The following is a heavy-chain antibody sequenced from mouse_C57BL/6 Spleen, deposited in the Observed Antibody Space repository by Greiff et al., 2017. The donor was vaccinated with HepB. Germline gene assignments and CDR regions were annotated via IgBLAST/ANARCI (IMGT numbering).Heavy chain of an antibody. J-gene: IGHJ2*01. D-gene: IGHD1-1*01. CDR1: GYAFTNYL. Sequence: QVQLQQSGAELVRPGTSVKVSCKASGYAFTNYLIEWVKQRPGQGLEWIGVINPGSGGTNYNEKFKGKATLTADKSSSTAYMQLSSLTSEDSAVYFCATTVVAAYFDYWGQGTTLTVSS. CDR2: INPGSGGT. V-gene: IGHV1-54*01. CDR3: ATTVVAAYFDY.